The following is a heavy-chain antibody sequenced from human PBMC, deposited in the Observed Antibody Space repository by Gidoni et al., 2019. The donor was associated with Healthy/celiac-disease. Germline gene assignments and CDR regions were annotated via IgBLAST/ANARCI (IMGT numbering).Heavy chain of an antibody. CDR1: GYTFTSYY. Sequence: QVQLVQSGAEVKKPGVSVKVSCKASGYTFTSYYMHWVRQAPGQGLEWMGIINPSGGSTSYAQKFQGRVTMTRDTSTSTVYMELSSLRSEDTAVYYCARDRRRVRYFDSAGFDYWGQGTLVTVSS. CDR3: ARDRRRVRYFDSAGFDY. CDR2: INPSGGST. J-gene: IGHJ4*02. V-gene: IGHV1-46*01. D-gene: IGHD3-9*01.